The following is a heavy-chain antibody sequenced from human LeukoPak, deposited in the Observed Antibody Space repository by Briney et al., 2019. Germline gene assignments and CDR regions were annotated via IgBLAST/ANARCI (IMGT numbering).Heavy chain of an antibody. CDR1: GFTFSSYS. J-gene: IGHJ4*02. CDR3: ARDPAARNFDY. Sequence: GGSLRLSCAASGFTFSSYSMNWVRQAPGKGLEWVSSISSSSSYIYYADSVKGRFTISRDNAKNSLYLQMNSLRAEGTAVYYCARDPAARNFDYWGQGTLVTVSS. V-gene: IGHV3-21*04. D-gene: IGHD6-13*01. CDR2: ISSSSSYI.